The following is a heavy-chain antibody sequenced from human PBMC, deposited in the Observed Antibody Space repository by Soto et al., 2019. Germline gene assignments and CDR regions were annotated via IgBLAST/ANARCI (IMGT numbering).Heavy chain of an antibody. CDR3: AKRSSSSTFDY. D-gene: IGHD6-6*01. Sequence: EVQLLESGGGLVQPGESLRLSCAASGFTFSSYAMSWVRQAPGKGLEWVSVISGSDDSTYYADSVKGRFTISRDNSKNTLYLHMNSLRAEDTAGDYCAKRSSSSTFDYWGQGTLVTVSS. V-gene: IGHV3-23*01. CDR2: ISGSDDST. CDR1: GFTFSSYA. J-gene: IGHJ4*02.